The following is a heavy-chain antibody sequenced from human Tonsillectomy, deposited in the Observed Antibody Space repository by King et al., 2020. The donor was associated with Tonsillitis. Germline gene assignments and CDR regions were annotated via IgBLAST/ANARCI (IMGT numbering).Heavy chain of an antibody. V-gene: IGHV4-31*03. CDR3: TRERAAAWFDP. D-gene: IGHD6-25*01. CDR1: GGSLNSGTFY. Sequence: VQLQESGPRLVKPSHTLSLTCTVSGGSLNSGTFYWTWIRQHPGKGLEWIGYISHSGTTYYNPSLKTRVSISADTSQNQFSLELTSVTAADTAIYYCTRERAAAWFDPWGQGTLVSVSS. J-gene: IGHJ5*02. CDR2: ISHSGTT.